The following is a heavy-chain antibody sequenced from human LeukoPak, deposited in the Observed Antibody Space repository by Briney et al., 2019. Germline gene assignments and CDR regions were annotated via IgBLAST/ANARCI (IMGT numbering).Heavy chain of an antibody. D-gene: IGHD3-3*01. CDR2: IGTAGDT. J-gene: IGHJ3*02. Sequence: GGSLRLSCAASGFTFSSYDMHWVRQATGQGLEWVSAIGTAGDTYYPGSVKGRFTISRENAKNSLYLQMNSLRAEDTAVYYCAKGYDFWSGYYHDDAFDIWGQGTMVTVSS. CDR1: GFTFSSYD. V-gene: IGHV3-13*01. CDR3: AKGYDFWSGYYHDDAFDI.